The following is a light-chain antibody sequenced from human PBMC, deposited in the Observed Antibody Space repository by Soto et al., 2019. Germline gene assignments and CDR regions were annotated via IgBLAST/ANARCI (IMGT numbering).Light chain of an antibody. CDR1: SGAVTSGRY. J-gene: IGLJ2*01. CDR3: MLSDSGGLV. V-gene: IGLV7-46*01. CDR2: DTF. Sequence: QAVVTQEPSLTVSPGGTVTLTCVSSSGAVTSGRYPYWFQQKPGQAPRTLIYDTFNKHSWTPARFSGSLLGGKAALTLSGAQPEDEDEYYCMLSDSGGLVFGGGTKVTVL.